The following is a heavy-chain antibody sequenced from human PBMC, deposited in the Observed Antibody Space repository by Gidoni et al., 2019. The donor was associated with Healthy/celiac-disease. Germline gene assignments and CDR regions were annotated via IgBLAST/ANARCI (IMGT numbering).Heavy chain of an antibody. CDR3: ARSGDYSAFSPD. CDR2: IYYSGST. V-gene: IGHV4-39*01. J-gene: IGHJ4*02. CDR1: GGSIRSSSYY. Sequence: QLQLQESGPRLVKPSETLSLTCTVSGGSIRSSSYYWGWIRQPPGKGLEWIGRIYYSGSTYYNPSLKSRVTISVDTSKNQFSLKLSSVTAADTAVYYCARSGDYSAFSPDWGQGTLVTVSS. D-gene: IGHD4-17*01.